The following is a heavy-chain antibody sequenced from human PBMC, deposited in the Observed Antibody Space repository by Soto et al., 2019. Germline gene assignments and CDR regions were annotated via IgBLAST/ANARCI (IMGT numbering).Heavy chain of an antibody. V-gene: IGHV4-4*02. Sequence: PSETLSLTCAVYGGSISSSNWCSWVRQPPGKGLEWIGEIYHSGSTNYNPSLKSRVTISVDKSKNQFSLKLSSVTAADTAVYYCARVENYDFWSGLRPNYYYYYGMDVWGQGTTVTVSS. CDR3: ARVENYDFWSGLRPNYYYYYGMDV. D-gene: IGHD3-3*01. J-gene: IGHJ6*02. CDR2: IYHSGST. CDR1: GGSISSSNW.